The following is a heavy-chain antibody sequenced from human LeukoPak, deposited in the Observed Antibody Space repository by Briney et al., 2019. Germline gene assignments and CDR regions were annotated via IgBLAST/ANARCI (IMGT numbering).Heavy chain of an antibody. CDR3: ASRLSITIFGEMDV. D-gene: IGHD3-3*01. CDR2: ISSSSSYI. Sequence: GGPLRLSCAASGFTFSSYSMNWVRQAPGKGLEWVSSISSSSSYIYYADSVKGRFTISRDNAKNSLYLQMNSLRAEDTAVYYCASRLSITIFGEMDVWGKGTTVTVSS. V-gene: IGHV3-21*01. CDR1: GFTFSSYS. J-gene: IGHJ6*04.